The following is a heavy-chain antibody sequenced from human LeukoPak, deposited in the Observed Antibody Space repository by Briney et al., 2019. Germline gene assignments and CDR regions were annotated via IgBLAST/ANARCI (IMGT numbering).Heavy chain of an antibody. CDR2: IRSKAYGGTT. D-gene: IGHD3-22*01. Sequence: GRSLRLSCTASGFTFGDYAMSWFRQAPGKGLEWVGFIRSKAYGGTTEYAASVKGRFTISRDDSKSIAYLQMNSLKTEYTAVYYCTRDFAATDYYDSSGYYWPLLGYGDAFDIWGQGTMVTVSS. CDR3: TRDFAATDYYDSSGYYWPLLGYGDAFDI. V-gene: IGHV3-49*03. CDR1: GFTFGDYA. J-gene: IGHJ3*02.